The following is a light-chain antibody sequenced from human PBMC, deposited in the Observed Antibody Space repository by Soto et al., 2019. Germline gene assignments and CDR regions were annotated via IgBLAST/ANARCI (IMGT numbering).Light chain of an antibody. V-gene: IGKV3-20*01. Sequence: EIVLAQSPGTLSSSPGERATLSCRASQSVRSNFLAWYQQKPGQAPRLLIYGASRRATGIPDSFRGGGSGTDFTLTISRLEAEDFAVYFCQQYANSPTFGQGTKVEMK. CDR3: QQYANSPT. J-gene: IGKJ1*01. CDR1: QSVRSNF. CDR2: GAS.